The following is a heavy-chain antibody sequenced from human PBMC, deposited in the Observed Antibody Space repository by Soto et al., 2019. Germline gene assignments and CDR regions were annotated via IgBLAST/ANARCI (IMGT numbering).Heavy chain of an antibody. J-gene: IGHJ1*01. D-gene: IGHD3-22*01. V-gene: IGHV2-5*02. CDR3: AHRLGYYDSSGYYYVGEYFQH. CDR2: IYWDDDK. Sequence: QITLKESGPPLVKPTQTLTLTCTFSGFSLSTSGVGVGWIRQPPGKALEWLALIYWDDDKRYSPSLKSRLTITKYTTKNQVVHTMTNMDPVDTATYYCAHRLGYYDSSGYYYVGEYFQHWGQGTLVTVSS. CDR1: GFSLSTSGVG.